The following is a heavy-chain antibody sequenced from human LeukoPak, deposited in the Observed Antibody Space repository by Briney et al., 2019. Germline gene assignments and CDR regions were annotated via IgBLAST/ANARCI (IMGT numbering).Heavy chain of an antibody. CDR2: IRSKAYGETA. CDR3: TRDRGAYNLYDY. CDR1: GFTFGDYA. J-gene: IGHJ4*02. Sequence: KTGGSLRLACTASGFTFGDYAMSWIRQAPGKGLEWVGFIRSKAYGETADYAASVKGRFTISRDDSKAIAYLQMNSLKTEDTAVYHCTRDRGAYNLYDYGGQGTLVTVSS. D-gene: IGHD1-1*01. V-gene: IGHV3-49*05.